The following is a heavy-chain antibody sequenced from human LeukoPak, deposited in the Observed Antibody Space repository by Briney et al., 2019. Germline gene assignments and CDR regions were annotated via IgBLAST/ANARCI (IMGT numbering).Heavy chain of an antibody. CDR2: ISSSSSYI. CDR1: GFTFSSYS. V-gene: IGHV3-21*01. Sequence: PGGSLRLSCAASGFTFSSYSMNWVRQAPGKGLEWVSSISSSSSYIYYADSVKGRFTISRDNAKNSLYLQMNSLRAEDTAVYYCARATDEGYGSGSYYIHNWFDPWGQGTLVTVSS. J-gene: IGHJ5*02. D-gene: IGHD3-10*01. CDR3: ARATDEGYGSGSYYIHNWFDP.